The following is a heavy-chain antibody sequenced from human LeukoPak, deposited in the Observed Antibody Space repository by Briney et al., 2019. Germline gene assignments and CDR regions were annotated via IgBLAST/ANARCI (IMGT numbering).Heavy chain of an antibody. V-gene: IGHV3-9*01. CDR3: ASTNLPGIAAAGHGDYYYYGMDV. J-gene: IGHJ6*02. CDR1: GFTFDDYG. Sequence: PGGSLRLSCVASGFTFDDYGINWVRQVPGKGLEWVSGIRWKSGIIDYADSVKGRFTISRDTAKNSLYLQMNNLRVEDTAVYYCASTNLPGIAAAGHGDYYYYGMDVWGQGTTVTVSS. CDR2: IRWKSGII. D-gene: IGHD6-13*01.